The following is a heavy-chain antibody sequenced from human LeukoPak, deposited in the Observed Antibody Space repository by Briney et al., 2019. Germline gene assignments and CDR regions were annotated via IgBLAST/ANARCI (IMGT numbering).Heavy chain of an antibody. J-gene: IGHJ4*02. CDR2: INSDGSST. CDR1: GLSFSSYW. V-gene: IGHV3-74*01. D-gene: IGHD3-22*01. CDR3: ARGARYYPVDY. Sequence: PGGSLRLSCAVSGLSFSSYWMHWVRQAPGKGLVWVSRINSDGSSTSYADSVKGRLTISRDNAKNTLYLQMNSLRAEDTAVYYCARGARYYPVDYWGQGTLVTVSS.